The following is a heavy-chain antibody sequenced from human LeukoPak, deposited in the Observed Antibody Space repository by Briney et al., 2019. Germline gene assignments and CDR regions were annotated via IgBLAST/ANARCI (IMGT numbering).Heavy chain of an antibody. V-gene: IGHV4-59*01. CDR3: ARGSTYYDFWSGYYSELFSFDI. J-gene: IGHJ3*02. D-gene: IGHD3-3*01. Sequence: SETLSLTCTVSGGSISSYYWSWIRQPPGKGLEWLGYIYYSGSTNYNPSLKSRVTISVDTSKNQFSLKLSSVTAADTAVYYCARGSTYYDFWSGYYSELFSFDIWGQGTMVTVSS. CDR1: GGSISSYY. CDR2: IYYSGST.